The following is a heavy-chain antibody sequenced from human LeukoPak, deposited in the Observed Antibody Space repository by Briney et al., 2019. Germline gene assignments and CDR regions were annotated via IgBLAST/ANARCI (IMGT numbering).Heavy chain of an antibody. CDR1: GYSFTSYF. CDR2: INPSAGGI. V-gene: IGHV1-46*01. J-gene: IGHJ4*02. D-gene: IGHD6-19*01. CDR3: ARARPDSSCWYQRPFDY. Sequence: ASVKVSCKASGYSFTSYFMHWVRQAPGQGLEWMGIINPSAGGIDYAQKFQGRITMTRDTSTSTVYMELRSLRSEDTAVYYCARARPDSSCWYQRPFDYWGQGTLVTVSS.